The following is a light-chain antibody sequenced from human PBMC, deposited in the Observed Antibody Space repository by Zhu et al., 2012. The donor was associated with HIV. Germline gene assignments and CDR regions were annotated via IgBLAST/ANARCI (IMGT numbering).Light chain of an antibody. V-gene: IGKV1-NL1*01. CDR2: AAS. CDR1: QAISSS. Sequence: DIQMTQSPSSVSTYVGDRVTITCRASQAISSSLAWYQQKPGKAPDLLLYAASTLESGVSSRFSGSGSGADYTLNISGLQLEDFATYFCQQYYSKPWTFGQGTKVEIK. J-gene: IGKJ1*01. CDR3: QQYYSKPWT.